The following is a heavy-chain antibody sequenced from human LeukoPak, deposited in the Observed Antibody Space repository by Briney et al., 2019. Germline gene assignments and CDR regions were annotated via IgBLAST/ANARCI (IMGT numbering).Heavy chain of an antibody. J-gene: IGHJ3*02. CDR2: MNPNSGNT. CDR1: GYTFTSYD. V-gene: IGHV1-8*01. CDR3: ARDRGPGGREAFDI. D-gene: IGHD1-26*01. Sequence: ASVKVSCKASGYTFTSYDINWVRQATGQGLEWMGWMNPNSGNTGYAQKFQGRVTMTRNTSISTAYMELRSLRSDDTAVYYCARDRGPGGREAFDIWGQGTMVTVSS.